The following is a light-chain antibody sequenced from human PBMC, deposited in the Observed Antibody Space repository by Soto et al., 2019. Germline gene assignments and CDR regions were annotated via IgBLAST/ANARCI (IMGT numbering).Light chain of an antibody. CDR2: DVS. J-gene: IGLJ1*01. CDR3: SSYTRSSFDV. Sequence: QSALTQPASVSGSPGQSIIISCTGTSSDVGGYNYVSWYQQHPGKAPKLMIYDVSNRPSGVSNRFSGSKSGNTASLTISGLQAEDEADYYCSSYTRSSFDVFGTGTKLTVL. CDR1: SSDVGGYNY. V-gene: IGLV2-14*01.